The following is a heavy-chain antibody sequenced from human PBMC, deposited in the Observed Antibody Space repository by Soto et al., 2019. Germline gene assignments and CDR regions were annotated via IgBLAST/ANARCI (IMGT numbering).Heavy chain of an antibody. V-gene: IGHV3-30*18. CDR1: GFTFSSYG. CDR3: AKEGGLSGSYYISSSYYFDY. D-gene: IGHD1-26*01. CDR2: ISYDGSNT. J-gene: IGHJ4*02. Sequence: QVQLVESGGGVVQPGRSLRLSCVASGFTFSSYGMHWVRQAPGKGLEWVAIISYDGSNTYYADSVKGRFTISRDNSKNTRYLQRNSRRAEDTSVYYCAKEGGLSGSYYISSSYYFDYWGQGTLVTVSS.